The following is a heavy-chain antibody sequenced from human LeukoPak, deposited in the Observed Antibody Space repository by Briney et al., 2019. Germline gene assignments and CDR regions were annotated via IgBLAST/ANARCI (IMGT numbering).Heavy chain of an antibody. J-gene: IGHJ5*02. CDR3: AKDRNNDCSGGTCRFDP. CDR2: ISGSGAST. CDR1: GFTFASYA. Sequence: GGSLRLSCAAYGFTFASYAMSWVRQAPGKGLEWVSAISGSGASTYYAGSVESRFTISRDNSKNTLYLQMNSLRAEDTAVYYCAKDRNNDCSGGTCRFDPWGQGTLVTVSS. D-gene: IGHD2-15*01. V-gene: IGHV3-23*01.